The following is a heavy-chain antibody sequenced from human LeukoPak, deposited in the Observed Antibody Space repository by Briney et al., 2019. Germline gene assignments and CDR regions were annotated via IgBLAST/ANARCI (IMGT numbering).Heavy chain of an antibody. J-gene: IGHJ4*02. CDR3: ASMVDRIQLLSSPFDY. Sequence: GGSLRLSCAASGFTFSSHSMNWVRQAPGKGLEWVSSISSSSSYIYYADSVKGRFTISRDNAKNSLYLQMNSLKAEDTAVYYCASMVDRIQLLSSPFDYWGEGTLGTVSS. D-gene: IGHD5-18*01. V-gene: IGHV3-21*01. CDR1: GFTFSSHS. CDR2: ISSSSSYI.